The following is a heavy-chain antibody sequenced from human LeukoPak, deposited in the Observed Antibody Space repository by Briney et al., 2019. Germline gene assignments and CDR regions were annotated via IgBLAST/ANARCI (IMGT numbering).Heavy chain of an antibody. V-gene: IGHV3-7*01. D-gene: IGHD3-10*01. CDR1: GFTFSSYW. J-gene: IGHJ4*02. CDR2: IKQDGSEK. Sequence: PGGSLRLSCAASGFTFSSYWMSWVRQAPGKGLEWVANIKQDGSEKYYVDSVKGRFTISRDNAKNSLYLQMNSLRAEDTAVYYCARTPGDLRRSPFDYWGQGTLVTVFS. CDR3: ARTPGDLRRSPFDY.